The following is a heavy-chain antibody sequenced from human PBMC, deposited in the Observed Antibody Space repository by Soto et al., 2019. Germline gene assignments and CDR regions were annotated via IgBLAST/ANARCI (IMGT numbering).Heavy chain of an antibody. CDR1: GASISRGDYY. D-gene: IGHD6-19*01. V-gene: IGHV4-31*03. Sequence: QVQLQESGPGLVKPSQTLSLTCTVSGASISRGDYYWRWIRHLPGKGLEWIGYIYRSGSTYYNPSLESRITISVDTSQSQFSLDVSSVTAADTAVYYCARVRYLAGAGQNYFDLWGQGTLVTVSS. CDR3: ARVRYLAGAGQNYFDL. J-gene: IGHJ4*02. CDR2: IYRSGST.